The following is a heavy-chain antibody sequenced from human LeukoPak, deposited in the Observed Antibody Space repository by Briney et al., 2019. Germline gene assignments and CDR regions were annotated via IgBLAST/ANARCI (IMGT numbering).Heavy chain of an antibody. J-gene: IGHJ4*02. V-gene: IGHV3-21*01. D-gene: IGHD2-2*01. CDR3: ASCTSTSCSKEGLDY. CDR1: GFTFSSDS. Sequence: GGSLRLSCAASGFTFSSDSMNWVRQAPGKGLEWVSSISSTSNFIYYADSVKGRFTISRDNAKNSLYLQMNSLRAEDTAVYYCASCTSTSCSKEGLDYWGQGTLVTVSS. CDR2: ISSTSNFI.